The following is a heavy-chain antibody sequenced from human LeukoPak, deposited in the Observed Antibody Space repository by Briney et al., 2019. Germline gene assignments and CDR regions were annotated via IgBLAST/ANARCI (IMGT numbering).Heavy chain of an antibody. CDR1: GFTFSNYW. D-gene: IGHD5-18*01. J-gene: IGHJ5*02. Sequence: GGSLRLSCAASGFTFSNYWMSWVRQAPGRGLEWVANIEQDESAKYYVESVKGRFTISRDNAKNLLYLQMNSLRAEDTAVYYWAREPTAPAGWLDPWGQGTLVTGSS. V-gene: IGHV3-7*01. CDR2: IEQDESAK. CDR3: AREPTAPAGWLDP.